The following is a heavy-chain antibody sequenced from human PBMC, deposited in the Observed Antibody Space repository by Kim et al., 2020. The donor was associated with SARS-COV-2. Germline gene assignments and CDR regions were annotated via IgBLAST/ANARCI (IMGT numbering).Heavy chain of an antibody. CDR3: ARGRDGYNFDY. CDR2: T. Sequence: TSYNTSLKSRVTISVDTSKNQFSLKLSSVTAADTAVYYCARGRDGYNFDYWGQGTLVTVSS. D-gene: IGHD5-12*01. V-gene: IGHV4-39*07. J-gene: IGHJ4*02.